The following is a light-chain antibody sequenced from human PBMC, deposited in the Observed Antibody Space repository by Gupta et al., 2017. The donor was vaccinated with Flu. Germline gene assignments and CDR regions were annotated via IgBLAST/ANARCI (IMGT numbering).Light chain of an antibody. CDR2: RAS. Sequence: SPATLSVSPGERVTRPCRASESVSSNLAWYQRKPGQPPRLLIYRASNRAAGVPDRFSGSGSGTDFTLTISSLQSEDSAIYDCQHYRHWHLFGQGTRLEVK. V-gene: IGKV3-15*01. J-gene: IGKJ2*01. CDR1: ESVSSN. CDR3: QHYRHWHL.